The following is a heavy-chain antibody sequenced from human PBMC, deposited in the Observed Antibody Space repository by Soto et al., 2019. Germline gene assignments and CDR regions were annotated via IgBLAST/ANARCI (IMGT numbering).Heavy chain of an antibody. D-gene: IGHD6-13*01. CDR3: ARHLENPIAAAAGDWYFDL. Sequence: QLQLQESGPGLVKPSETLSLTCTVSGGSISSSSYYWGWIRQPPGKGLEWIGSIYYSGSTYYNPSLKSRVTISVDTSKNQFSLKLSSVTAADTAVYYCARHLENPIAAAAGDWYFDLWGRGTLVTVSS. CDR2: IYYSGST. CDR1: GGSISSSSYY. J-gene: IGHJ2*01. V-gene: IGHV4-39*01.